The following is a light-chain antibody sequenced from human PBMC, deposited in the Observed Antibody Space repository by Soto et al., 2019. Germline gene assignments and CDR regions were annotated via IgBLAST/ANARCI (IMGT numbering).Light chain of an antibody. Sequence: QSALTQPPSASGTPGQRVTISCSGSSSNIGGNPVNWYQQLPGTAPKLLNYNNNQRPSGVPDRFSGSKSGTSASLAISGLQSEDEADYYCAAWHDSLNGPVFGGGTKVTVL. CDR3: AAWHDSLNGPV. CDR2: NNN. J-gene: IGLJ3*02. CDR1: SSNIGGNP. V-gene: IGLV1-44*01.